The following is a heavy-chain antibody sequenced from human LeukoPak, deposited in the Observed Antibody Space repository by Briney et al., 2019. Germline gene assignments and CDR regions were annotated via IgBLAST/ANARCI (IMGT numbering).Heavy chain of an antibody. Sequence: GGSLRLSCAASGFTVSGYYMGWVRQAPGKGLEWVSVIYSSGSTYYADSVKGRFTISRDNSKNTLYLQMNSLRAEDTAVYYCAAYSSGSPTPDFWGQGTLVTVSS. CDR3: AAYSSGSPTPDF. CDR2: IYSSGST. V-gene: IGHV3-66*01. D-gene: IGHD3-22*01. J-gene: IGHJ4*02. CDR1: GFTVSGYY.